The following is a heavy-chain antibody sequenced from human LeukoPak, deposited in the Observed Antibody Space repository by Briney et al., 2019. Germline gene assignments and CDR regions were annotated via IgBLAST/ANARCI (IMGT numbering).Heavy chain of an antibody. J-gene: IGHJ4*02. V-gene: IGHV5-51*01. D-gene: IGHD3-10*01. Sequence: GESLKISCKASGYTFTNYWIGWVRQMPGKGLEWMGIMYPGDSDTSYSPSFQGQVTISADKSISTAYLQWSSLKASDTAMYYCAASTYGSGSYLGFDSWGQGTLVAVSS. CDR1: GYTFTNYW. CDR2: MYPGDSDT. CDR3: AASTYGSGSYLGFDS.